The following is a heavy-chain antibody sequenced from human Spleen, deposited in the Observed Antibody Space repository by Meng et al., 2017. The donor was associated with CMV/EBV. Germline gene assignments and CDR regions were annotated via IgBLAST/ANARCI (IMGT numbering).Heavy chain of an antibody. Sequence: QVRLQQWGAGLVRPSETLSLSCAVYGGSFSGYYWSWIRQPPGKGLEWIGDIDDSGITNYNPSLHSRISISLDNSKNHFSLKVNSVTAADTAVYYCARGKQDAWELLAYWGQGALVTVSS. CDR3: ARGKQDAWELLAY. J-gene: IGHJ4*02. CDR2: IDDSGIT. V-gene: IGHV4-34*01. CDR1: GGSFSGYY. D-gene: IGHD1-26*01.